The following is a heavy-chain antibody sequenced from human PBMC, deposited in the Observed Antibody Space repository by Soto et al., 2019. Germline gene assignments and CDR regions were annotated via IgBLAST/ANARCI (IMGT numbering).Heavy chain of an antibody. D-gene: IGHD6-19*01. CDR1: GYSFTSYW. CDR2: IDPSDSYT. V-gene: IGHV5-10-1*01. J-gene: IGHJ3*02. Sequence: PGESLKISCKGSGYSFTSYWISWVRQVPGKGLEWMGRIDPSDSYTNYSPSFQGHVTISADKSISTAYLQWSSLKASDTAMYYCARISIAVAGTGAFDIWGQGTMVTVSS. CDR3: ARISIAVAGTGAFDI.